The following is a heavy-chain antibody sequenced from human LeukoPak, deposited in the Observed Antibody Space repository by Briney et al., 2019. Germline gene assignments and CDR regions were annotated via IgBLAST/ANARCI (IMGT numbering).Heavy chain of an antibody. D-gene: IGHD6-13*01. CDR2: ISSSSSYI. CDR3: ARVSLGAAAGTSR. CDR1: GFTFSSYN. V-gene: IGHV3-21*01. Sequence: GGSLRLSCAASGFTFSSYNKNWVRQAQGKGLEWVSSISSSSSYIYYTDSVKGRFTISRDNAKNSLYLQMNSLRADDTDIYYCARVSLGAAAGTSRWGQGTLVTVSS. J-gene: IGHJ4*02.